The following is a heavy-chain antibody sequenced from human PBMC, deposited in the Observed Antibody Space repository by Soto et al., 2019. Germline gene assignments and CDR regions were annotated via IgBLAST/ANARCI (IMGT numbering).Heavy chain of an antibody. Sequence: GGSLRLSCAASGFTFSSYVMHWVRQAPGKGLEWVAVISYDGSNKYYADSVKGRFTISRDNSKNTLYLQMNSLRAEDTAVYYCAKGRAGILWFGESYNYYGMDVWGQGTTVTVSS. V-gene: IGHV3-30*18. CDR1: GFTFSSYV. CDR3: AKGRAGILWFGESYNYYGMDV. J-gene: IGHJ6*02. CDR2: ISYDGSNK. D-gene: IGHD3-10*01.